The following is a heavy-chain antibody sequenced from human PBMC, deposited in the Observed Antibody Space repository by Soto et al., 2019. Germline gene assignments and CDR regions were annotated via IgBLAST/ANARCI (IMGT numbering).Heavy chain of an antibody. V-gene: IGHV4-34*01. J-gene: IGHJ5*02. CDR2: INHSGST. D-gene: IGHD6-13*01. Sequence: ASETLSLTCAVYGGSFSGYYWSWIRQPPEKGLEWIGEINHSGSTNYNPSLKSRVTISVDTSKNQFSLKLSSVTAADTAVYYCARMDSSSWYARFRNWFDPWGQGTLVTVSS. CDR1: GGSFSGYY. CDR3: ARMDSSSWYARFRNWFDP.